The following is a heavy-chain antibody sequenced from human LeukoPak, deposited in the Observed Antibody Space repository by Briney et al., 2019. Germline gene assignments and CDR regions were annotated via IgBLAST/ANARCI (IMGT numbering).Heavy chain of an antibody. D-gene: IGHD3-16*01. CDR3: AKDVLGYYYYYGMDV. V-gene: IGHV3-23*01. Sequence: RGSLRLSCAASGFTFSNYAMNWVRQAPGKGLEWVSAISDGGGYTYYADSVKGRFTISRDNSKNTLYLQMNGLRAEDTAVYYCAKDVLGYYYYYGMDVWGQGTTVTVSS. CDR2: ISDGGGYT. CDR1: GFTFSNYA. J-gene: IGHJ6*02.